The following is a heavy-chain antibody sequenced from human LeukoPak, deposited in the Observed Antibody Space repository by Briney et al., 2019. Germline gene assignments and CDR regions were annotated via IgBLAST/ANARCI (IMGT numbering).Heavy chain of an antibody. CDR2: ISYDGGNK. D-gene: IGHD6-13*01. CDR1: GFTVSSYA. Sequence: GGSLRLSCAASGFTVSSYAMHWVRQAPGKGLEWVAVISYDGGNKYYADSVKGRFTISRDKSKNTLYLQMNSLRAEDTAVYYCARDPPRAAGYYCYGMDVWGQGTTVTVSS. V-gene: IGHV3-30-3*01. CDR3: ARDPPRAAGYYCYGMDV. J-gene: IGHJ6*02.